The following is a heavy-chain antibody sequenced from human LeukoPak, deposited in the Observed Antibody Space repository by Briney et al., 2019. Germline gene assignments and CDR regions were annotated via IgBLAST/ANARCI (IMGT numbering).Heavy chain of an antibody. CDR3: ARAPQWLGHFDY. CDR1: GGSISSSSYY. V-gene: IGHV4-39*07. CDR2: IYYSGST. J-gene: IGHJ4*02. D-gene: IGHD6-19*01. Sequence: SETLSLTCTVSGGSISSSSYYWGWIRQPPGKGLEWIGSIYYSGSTYYNPSLKSRVTISVDTSKNQFSLKLSSVTAADTAVYYCARAPQWLGHFDYWGQGTLVTVSS.